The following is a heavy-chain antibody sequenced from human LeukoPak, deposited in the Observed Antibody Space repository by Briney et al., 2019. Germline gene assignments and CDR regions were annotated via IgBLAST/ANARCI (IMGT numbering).Heavy chain of an antibody. J-gene: IGHJ4*02. CDR3: ARELLGSYDSSGYYLGY. CDR2: IIPIFGKV. Sequence: GASVKVSCKASGGTFSNYAFNWVRQAPGQGLEWMGVIIPIFGKVNYAQKFQGRVTITADESTTTAYMELSSLRSEGTAVYYCARELLGSYDSSGYYLGYWGQGTLVTVSS. D-gene: IGHD3-22*01. V-gene: IGHV1-69*13. CDR1: GGTFSNYA.